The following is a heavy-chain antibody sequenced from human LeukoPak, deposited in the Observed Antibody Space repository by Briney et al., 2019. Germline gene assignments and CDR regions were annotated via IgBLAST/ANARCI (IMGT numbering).Heavy chain of an antibody. CDR2: ITSGSTYI. J-gene: IGHJ4*02. D-gene: IGHD1-26*01. V-gene: IGHV3-21*01. CDR1: GFTFSSYT. Sequence: GGSLRLSCAAFGFTFSSYTMHWVRQAPGKGLEWVSSITSGSTYIYYADSVKGRFTISRDNAKNSLYLQMNSLRAEDTAVYYCARATSGATNFDSWGQGTLVTVSS. CDR3: ARATSGATNFDS.